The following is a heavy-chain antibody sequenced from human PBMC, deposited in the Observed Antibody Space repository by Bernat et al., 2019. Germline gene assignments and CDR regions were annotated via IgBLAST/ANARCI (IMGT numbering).Heavy chain of an antibody. Sequence: QVQLVESGGGVVQPGRSLRLSCAASGFTFSSYGMHWVRQAPGKGLEWVAVIWYDGSNKYYADSVKGRFTISRDNSKNTLYLQMNSLRAEDTAVYYCAKDLGTDYYYGMDVWGQGTTVTVSS. CDR3: AKDLGTDYYYGMDV. CDR2: IWYDGSNK. CDR1: GFTFSSYG. V-gene: IGHV3-33*06. D-gene: IGHD5-18*01. J-gene: IGHJ6*02.